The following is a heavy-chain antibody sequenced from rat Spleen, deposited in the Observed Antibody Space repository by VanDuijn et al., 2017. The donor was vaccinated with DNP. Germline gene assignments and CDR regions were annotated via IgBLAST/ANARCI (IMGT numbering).Heavy chain of an antibody. J-gene: IGHJ2*01. D-gene: IGHD1-11*01. CDR1: GFSLTGYS. V-gene: IGHV2-8*01. CDR2: MRYNGDT. CDR3: VRGNNGGYDY. Sequence: QVQLTESGPGLVQPSETLSLTCTVSGFSLTGYSVYWVRQPSGKGLEWMGRMRYNGDTSYNSALKSRLSISRDTSKSQVFLKMNSLQTEDIATYYCVRGNNGGYDYWGQGVMVTVSS.